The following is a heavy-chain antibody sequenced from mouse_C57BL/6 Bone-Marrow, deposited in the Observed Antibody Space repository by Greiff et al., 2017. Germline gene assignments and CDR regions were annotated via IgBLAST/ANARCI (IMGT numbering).Heavy chain of an antibody. Sequence: QVQLQQSGAELVMPGASVKLSCKASGYTFTSYWMHWVKQRPGQGLEWIGEIDPSDSYTNYNQKFKGKSTLTVDKSSSTAYMQLRSLTSEDSAVYYCARLTTVVVNYFDYWGQGTTLTVSS. CDR3: ARLTTVVVNYFDY. V-gene: IGHV1-69*01. CDR2: IDPSDSYT. CDR1: GYTFTSYW. J-gene: IGHJ2*01. D-gene: IGHD1-1*01.